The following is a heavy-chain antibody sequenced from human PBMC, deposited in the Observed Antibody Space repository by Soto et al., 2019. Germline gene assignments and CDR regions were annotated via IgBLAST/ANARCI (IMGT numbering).Heavy chain of an antibody. D-gene: IGHD2-15*01. V-gene: IGHV4-30-4*08. Sequence: PSETLSLTCTVSGGSISSDYYHWTWIRQSPGKGLEWIGYIHHSGSIHYNPSLKSRVTISVDTSKNQFSLNLSSVTAADTAVYYCARTNCSTYPTCYYYMDVWGKGTTVTVSS. CDR2: IHHSGSI. J-gene: IGHJ6*03. CDR1: GGSISSDYYH. CDR3: ARTNCSTYPTCYYYMDV.